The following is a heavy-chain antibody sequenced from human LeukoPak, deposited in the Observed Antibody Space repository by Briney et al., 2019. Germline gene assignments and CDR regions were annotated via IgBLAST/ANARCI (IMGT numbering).Heavy chain of an antibody. V-gene: IGHV1-18*04. CDR3: ARARTYYYGSGSYSYAFDI. CDR2: ISAYNGNT. J-gene: IGHJ3*02. CDR1: GYTFTGYY. Sequence: GASVKVSCKASGYTFTGYYMHWVRQAPGQGLEWMGWISAYNGNTNYAQKLQGRVTMTTDTSTSTAYMELRSLRSDDTAVYYCARARTYYYGSGSYSYAFDIWGQGTMVTVSS. D-gene: IGHD3-10*01.